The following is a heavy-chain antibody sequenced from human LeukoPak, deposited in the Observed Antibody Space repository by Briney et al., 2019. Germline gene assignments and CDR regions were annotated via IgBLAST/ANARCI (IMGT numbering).Heavy chain of an antibody. D-gene: IGHD3-22*01. CDR3: AKIYDSSDLFDL. CDR1: GFTFSSYW. V-gene: IGHV3-7*01. CDR2: IKQDGSEK. Sequence: GGSLRLSCAASGFTFSSYWMSWVRQAPGKGLEWVANIKQDGSEKYYVDSVKGRFTISRDNSKNTLYLQMNSLRAEDTAVYYCAKIYDSSDLFDLWGRGTLVTVSS. J-gene: IGHJ2*01.